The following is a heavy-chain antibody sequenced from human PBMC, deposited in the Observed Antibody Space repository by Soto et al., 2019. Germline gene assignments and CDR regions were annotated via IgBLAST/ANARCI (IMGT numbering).Heavy chain of an antibody. Sequence: GGSLRLSCAGSGFTFSSYGMHWVRQAPGKGLEWVAVISYDGSDKYYGDSVKGRFTISRDNSKNTLYLQMNSLRADDTAVYYCARESPAVAGSRSYIDYWGQGTLVTVS. CDR2: ISYDGSDK. J-gene: IGHJ4*02. CDR1: GFTFSSYG. D-gene: IGHD6-19*01. V-gene: IGHV3-30*03. CDR3: ARESPAVAGSRSYIDY.